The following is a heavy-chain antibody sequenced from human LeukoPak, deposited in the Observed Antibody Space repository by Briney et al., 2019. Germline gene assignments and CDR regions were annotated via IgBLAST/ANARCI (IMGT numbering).Heavy chain of an antibody. CDR2: INWNGGST. D-gene: IGHD6-6*01. Sequence: SGGSLRLSCAASGFTFTSYYMSWVRQAPGKGLEWVSGINWNGGSTGYADSVKGRFTISRDNAKNSLYLQMNSLRAEDTALYYCARDRIAAGFDYWGQGTLVTVSS. CDR3: ARDRIAAGFDY. J-gene: IGHJ4*02. V-gene: IGHV3-20*04. CDR1: GFTFTSYY.